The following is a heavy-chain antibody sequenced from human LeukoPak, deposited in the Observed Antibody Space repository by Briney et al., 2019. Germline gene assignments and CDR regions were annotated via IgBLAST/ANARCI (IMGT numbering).Heavy chain of an antibody. D-gene: IGHD2-8*01. CDR1: GYTFTRYY. CDR2: IYPGGGST. Sequence: ASVKVSCKASGYTFTRYYIHWVRQAPGQGLEWMGIIYPGGGSTSYAQKFQGRVTMTRDMSTSTVYMELSSLRSEDTAVYYCARDNDFDYWGQGTLVTVSS. CDR3: ARDNDFDY. V-gene: IGHV1-46*01. J-gene: IGHJ4*02.